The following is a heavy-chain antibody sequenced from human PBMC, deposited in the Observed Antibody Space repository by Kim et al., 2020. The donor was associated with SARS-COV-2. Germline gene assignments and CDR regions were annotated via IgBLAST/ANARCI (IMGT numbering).Heavy chain of an antibody. V-gene: IGHV3-48*02. J-gene: IGHJ3*01. Sequence: GGSLRLSCVASGFTFSVYSMNWVRQAPGKGLEWISYITSDRNTIRYADSVKGRFTISRDNDKKLVFLQMNSLRDEDTALYYCARSVEGAFDVWGQGTVLT. D-gene: IGHD2-21*01. CDR2: ITSDRNTI. CDR3: ARSVEGAFDV. CDR1: GFTFSVYS.